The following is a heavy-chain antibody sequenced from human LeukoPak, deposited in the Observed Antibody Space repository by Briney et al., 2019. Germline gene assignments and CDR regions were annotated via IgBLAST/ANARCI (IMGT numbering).Heavy chain of an antibody. J-gene: IGHJ4*02. CDR1: GFTFSSYG. Sequence: GGSLRLSCAASGFTFSSYGMHWVRQAPGKGLEWVAFIRYDGSNKYYADSVKGRFTISRDNSKNTLYLQMNSLRAEDTAVYYCARGSQTSGSYYCFDYWGRGTLVTVSS. V-gene: IGHV3-30*02. CDR3: ARGSQTSGSYYCFDY. CDR2: IRYDGSNK. D-gene: IGHD1-26*01.